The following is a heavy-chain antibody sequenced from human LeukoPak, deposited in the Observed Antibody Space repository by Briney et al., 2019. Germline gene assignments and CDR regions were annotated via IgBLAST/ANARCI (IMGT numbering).Heavy chain of an antibody. CDR1: GYTFTSCY. Sequence: ASVKVSCKTSGYTFTSCYMHWVRQAPGQGLEWMGIINPSGGSTSYAQKFQGRVTMTRDTSTSTVYMELSSLRSEDTAVYYCARDPRLRFWSGKKGSPYFDYWGQGTLVTVSS. CDR2: INPSGGST. V-gene: IGHV1-46*01. D-gene: IGHD3-3*01. J-gene: IGHJ4*02. CDR3: ARDPRLRFWSGKKGSPYFDY.